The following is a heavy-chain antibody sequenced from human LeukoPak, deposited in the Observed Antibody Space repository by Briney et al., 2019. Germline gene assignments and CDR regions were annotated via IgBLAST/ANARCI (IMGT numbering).Heavy chain of an antibody. CDR3: AKDRGGSSELGDAFDV. J-gene: IGHJ3*01. CDR2: ISYSSGSI. D-gene: IGHD1-26*01. Sequence: GGSLRLSCAASGFTFSSYGMHWVRQAPGKGLGWVSGISYSSGSIGYVDSVKGRFTISRDNAKNSLYLQMNSLRVEDTALYYCAKDRGGSSELGDAFDVWGQGTMVRVSS. V-gene: IGHV3-9*01. CDR1: GFTFSSYG.